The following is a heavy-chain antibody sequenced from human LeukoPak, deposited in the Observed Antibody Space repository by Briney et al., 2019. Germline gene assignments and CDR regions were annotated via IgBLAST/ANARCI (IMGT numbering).Heavy chain of an antibody. V-gene: IGHV3-30-3*01. J-gene: IGHJ4*02. CDR1: GFIFSRYT. CDR3: ARDDDGTDY. CDR2: ISFDGSTK. D-gene: IGHD1-14*01. Sequence: GGSLRLSCAASGFIFSRYTLHWVRQAPGKGLEWVSMISFDGSTKDYADSVKGRFTISRDNAKNSLYLQMNSLRAEDTAVYYCARDDDGTDYWGQGTLVTVSS.